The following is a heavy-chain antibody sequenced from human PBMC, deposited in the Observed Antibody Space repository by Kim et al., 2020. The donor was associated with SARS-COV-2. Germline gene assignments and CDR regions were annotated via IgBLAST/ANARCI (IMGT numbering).Heavy chain of an antibody. D-gene: IGHD2-2*02. CDR2: ISSSCSTI. CDR1: GFTFSDYY. V-gene: IGHV3-11*01. J-gene: IGHJ4*02. Sequence: GGSLRLSCAASGFTFSDYYMSWIRQAPGKGLEWVSYISSSCSTIYYADSVKGRFTISRDNAKNSLYLPMNSLRAEDTAVYYCARQDCSSTSCYSSAFDYWGQGTLVTVSS. CDR3: ARQDCSSTSCYSSAFDY.